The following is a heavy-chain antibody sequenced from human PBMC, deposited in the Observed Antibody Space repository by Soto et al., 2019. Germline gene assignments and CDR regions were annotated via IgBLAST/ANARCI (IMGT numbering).Heavy chain of an antibody. CDR3: ATNHDDISGRTPLLFDS. CDR2: IHYSGNT. CDR1: GGSIGSGGYY. Sequence: QVQLQESGPGLVKPSQTLSLTCTVSGGSIGSGGYYWDWIRQHPGKGPEWIGYIHYSGNTYYNPSLKSRLTISLDPSKTQFSLHLSSVTAADTAVYYCATNHDDISGRTPLLFDSWGQGTLVTVSS. D-gene: IGHD3-22*01. J-gene: IGHJ4*02. V-gene: IGHV4-31*03.